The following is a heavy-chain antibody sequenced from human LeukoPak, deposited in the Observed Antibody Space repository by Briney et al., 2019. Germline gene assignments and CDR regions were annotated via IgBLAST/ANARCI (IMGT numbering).Heavy chain of an antibody. V-gene: IGHV3-21*01. Sequence: KTGGSLRLSCATSGFTFRNYVMHWVRQAPGKGLEWVSSISSSSDYKYYADSVKGRFAISRDNAKNSLHLQMNSLRAEDTAVYYCAREVGANNQFDYWGQGTLVTVPS. CDR2: ISSSSDYK. D-gene: IGHD1-26*01. J-gene: IGHJ4*02. CDR1: GFTFRNYV. CDR3: AREVGANNQFDY.